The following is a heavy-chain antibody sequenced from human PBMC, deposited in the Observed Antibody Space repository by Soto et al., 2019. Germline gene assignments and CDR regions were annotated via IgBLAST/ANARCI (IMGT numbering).Heavy chain of an antibody. D-gene: IGHD3-3*01. CDR2: NSSSGSTI. Sequence: GGSLRLSCAASGFTFSDYYMSWIRQAPGKGLEWDSYNSSSGSTIYYADSVKGRFTISRDNAKNSLYLQMNSLRAEDTAVYYCAREKFTIFGVVITSGGYYGMDVWGQGTTVTVSS. J-gene: IGHJ6*02. CDR1: GFTFSDYY. CDR3: AREKFTIFGVVITSGGYYGMDV. V-gene: IGHV3-11*01.